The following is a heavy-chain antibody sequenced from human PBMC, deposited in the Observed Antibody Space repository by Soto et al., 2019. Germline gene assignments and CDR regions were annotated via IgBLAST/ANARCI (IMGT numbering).Heavy chain of an antibody. CDR3: ARGYRRNFDY. D-gene: IGHD2-2*01. V-gene: IGHV4-59*12. CDR1: GGSISSYY. CDR2: INHSGST. J-gene: IGHJ4*02. Sequence: SSETLSLTCTVSGGSISSYYWSWIRQPPGKGLEWIGYINHSGSTNYNPSLKSRVTISVDTSKNQFSLKLSSVTAADTAVYYCARGYRRNFDYWGQGTLVTVSS.